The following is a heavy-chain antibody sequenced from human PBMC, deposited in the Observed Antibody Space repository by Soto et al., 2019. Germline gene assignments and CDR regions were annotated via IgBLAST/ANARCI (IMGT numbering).Heavy chain of an antibody. CDR3: ARGIAGAASGRPFDI. CDR1: GGCVYIEY. D-gene: IGHD1-26*01. Sequence: PSWSLYISSTVCGGCVYIEYWSWIRQPPGKELEWIGYTYYSGSTNYSPSLKSRVTISVDTSKNQFSLRLSSVTSADTAIYYCARGIAGAASGRPFDIWGQGTMVTVS. J-gene: IGHJ3*02. V-gene: IGHV4-59*02. CDR2: TYYSGST.